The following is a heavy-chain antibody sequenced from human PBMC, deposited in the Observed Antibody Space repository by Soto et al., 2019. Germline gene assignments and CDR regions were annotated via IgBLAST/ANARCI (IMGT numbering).Heavy chain of an antibody. Sequence: GGSLRLSCEASGFTISDYYMSWIRQAPGKGLEWVSYISSVGTTTYYADSVKGRFSISMDNAKNSLYLQMNSLGVEDTAVYYCVREAPRDSGLDRWGQGTQVTV. V-gene: IGHV3-11*04. CDR3: VREAPRDSGLDR. CDR2: ISSVGTTT. J-gene: IGHJ5*02. CDR1: GFTISDYY.